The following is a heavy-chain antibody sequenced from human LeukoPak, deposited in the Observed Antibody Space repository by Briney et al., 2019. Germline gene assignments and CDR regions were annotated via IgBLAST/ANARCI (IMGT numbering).Heavy chain of an antibody. J-gene: IGHJ4*02. V-gene: IGHV3-23*01. D-gene: IGHD6-13*01. CDR2: ISGSGGRT. Sequence: GGSLRLSCTASGFTFSSYGIHWVRQAPGKGLEWVSAISGSGGRTYSADSVKGRFTISRDNSKNTLYLQMNSLRGEDTAVYYCAKDERYSSSPPDYWGQGTLVTVSS. CDR3: AKDERYSSSPPDY. CDR1: GFTFSSYG.